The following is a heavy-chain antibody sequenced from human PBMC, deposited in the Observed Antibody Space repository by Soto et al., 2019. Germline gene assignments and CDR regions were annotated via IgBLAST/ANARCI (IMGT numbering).Heavy chain of an antibody. D-gene: IGHD4-17*01. CDR3: ARSMTTVVTLDY. J-gene: IGHJ4*02. Sequence: SETLSLTCTVSGGSISSSSYYWGWIRQPPGKGLEWIGSIYYSGSTYYNPSLKSRVTISVDTSKNQFSLKLSSVTAADTAVYYCARSMTTVVTLDYWGQGSVVTSPQ. CDR1: GGSISSSSYY. CDR2: IYYSGST. V-gene: IGHV4-39*01.